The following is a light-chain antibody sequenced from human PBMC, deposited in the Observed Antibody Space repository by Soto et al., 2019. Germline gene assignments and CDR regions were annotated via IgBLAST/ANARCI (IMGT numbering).Light chain of an antibody. Sequence: QSVLTQPPSVSGAPGERVTISCNGNSSNIGAGYEVHWYQQVPGTAPRLLIYGNIYRPSGVPDRFSGSKSGTSVSLAITGLQAEDEADYYCSSYAASNNFRVFGTGTKVTVL. CDR3: SSYAASNNFRV. J-gene: IGLJ1*01. CDR1: SSNIGAGYE. CDR2: GNI. V-gene: IGLV1-40*01.